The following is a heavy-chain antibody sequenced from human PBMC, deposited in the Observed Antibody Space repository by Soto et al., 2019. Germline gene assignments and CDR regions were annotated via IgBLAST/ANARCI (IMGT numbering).Heavy chain of an antibody. CDR3: ARMACKAYQLPKYFQH. V-gene: IGHV3-7*01. D-gene: IGHD2-2*01. CDR1: GFTFSSYW. Sequence: GGSLRLSCAASGFTFSSYWMSWVRQAPGKGLEWVANIKQDGSEKYYVDSVKGRFTISRDNAKNSLYLQMNSLRAEDTAVYYCARMACKAYQLPKYFQHWGQGTLVTVSS. CDR2: IKQDGSEK. J-gene: IGHJ1*01.